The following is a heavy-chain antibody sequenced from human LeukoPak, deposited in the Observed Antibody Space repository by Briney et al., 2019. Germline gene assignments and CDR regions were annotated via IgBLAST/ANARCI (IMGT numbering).Heavy chain of an antibody. CDR1: GFTFDDYA. D-gene: IGHD3-22*01. V-gene: IGHV3-9*01. Sequence: GGSLRLSCAASGFTFDDYAMHWVRQGPGKGLEWVSGISWNSGSIGYADSVKGRFTISRDSAKNSLYLQMNSLRAEDTALYYCAKGYYYDSSGYTNLYFDYWGQGTLVTVSS. J-gene: IGHJ4*02. CDR3: AKGYYYDSSGYTNLYFDY. CDR2: ISWNSGSI.